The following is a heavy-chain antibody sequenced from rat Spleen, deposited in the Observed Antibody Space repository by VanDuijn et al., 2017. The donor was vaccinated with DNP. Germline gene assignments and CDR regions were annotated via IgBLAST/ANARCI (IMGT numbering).Heavy chain of an antibody. CDR2: ISGSARTT. CDR1: GFTFSNYG. Sequence: EVQLVESGGGLVQPGRSMKLSCAASGFTFSNYGMAWVRQAPTKGLEWVASISGSARTTSYRDSVKGRFTISRDNAKSTLYLEMDSLRSEDTATYYCVSRPPPTRGPFDYWGQGVTVTVSS. D-gene: IGHD1-4*01. V-gene: IGHV5-25*01. J-gene: IGHJ2*01. CDR3: VSRPPPTRGPFDY.